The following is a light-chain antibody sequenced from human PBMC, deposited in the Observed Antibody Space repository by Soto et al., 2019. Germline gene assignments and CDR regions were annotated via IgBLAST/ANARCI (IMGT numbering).Light chain of an antibody. Sequence: EILLTQSPGTLSLSPGEISTLSCRASQSVSTFLAWFQQKPGQPPRLLIYGASSRATGIPDRFSGSGSGTDFTLTISRLEPEDFAVYYCQQYGTSPRTFGQGTKVDIK. V-gene: IGKV3-20*01. J-gene: IGKJ1*01. CDR1: QSVSTF. CDR2: GAS. CDR3: QQYGTSPRT.